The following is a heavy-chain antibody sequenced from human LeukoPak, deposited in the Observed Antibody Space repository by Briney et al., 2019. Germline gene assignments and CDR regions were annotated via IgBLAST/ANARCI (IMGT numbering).Heavy chain of an antibody. CDR2: IYYSGST. CDR3: ARGGDSSGYYDYFDY. CDR1: GGSISSYY. V-gene: IGHV4-59*01. J-gene: IGHJ4*02. D-gene: IGHD3-22*01. Sequence: SETLSLTCTVSGGSISSYYWSWIRQPPGKGLEWIGYIYYSGSTNYNPSLKSRVTISVDTSKNQFSLKLSSVTAADTAVYYCARGGDSSGYYDYFDYWGQGTLVTVSS.